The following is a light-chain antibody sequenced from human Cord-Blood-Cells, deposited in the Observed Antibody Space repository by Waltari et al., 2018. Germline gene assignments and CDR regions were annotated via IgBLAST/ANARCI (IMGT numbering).Light chain of an antibody. J-gene: IGLJ3*02. CDR2: DVS. CDR3: SSYTSSSTWV. Sequence: QSALTQPASVSGSPGQSLTISSTGTGSDVGGTNYVSWYQQHPGKAPKLMIYDVSHRPSGVSNRFSGSKSGNTASLTISGLQAEDEADYYCSSYTSSSTWVFGGGTKLTVL. CDR1: GSDVGGTNY. V-gene: IGLV2-14*01.